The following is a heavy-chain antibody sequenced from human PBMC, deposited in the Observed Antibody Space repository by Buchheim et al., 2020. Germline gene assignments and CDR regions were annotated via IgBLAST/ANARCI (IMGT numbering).Heavy chain of an antibody. J-gene: IGHJ4*02. D-gene: IGHD2-2*01. Sequence: QVQLVESGGGVVQPGRSLRLSCAASGFTFSSYGMHWVRQAPGKGLEWVAVISYDGSNKYYADSVKGRFTISRDNSKNTLYLQMNSLRAEDTAVYYCANYAAAVGDWGQGIL. CDR1: GFTFSSYG. V-gene: IGHV3-30*18. CDR3: ANYAAAVGD. CDR2: ISYDGSNK.